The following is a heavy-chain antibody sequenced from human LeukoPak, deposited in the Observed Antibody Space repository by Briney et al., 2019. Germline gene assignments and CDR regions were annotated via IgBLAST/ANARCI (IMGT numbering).Heavy chain of an antibody. Sequence: GRSLRLSCAASGFTLSNYHMHWVRQAPGRGLEWVALIPHDGGGKQYAASVQDRFTISRDNSENSVYLQMNSLRHDDAAVYFCAREGYTSGRTAAFDFWGRGTLVTVSS. CDR2: IPHDGGGK. CDR1: GFTLSNYH. J-gene: IGHJ4*02. CDR3: AREGYTSGRTAAFDF. D-gene: IGHD6-19*01. V-gene: IGHV3-30*04.